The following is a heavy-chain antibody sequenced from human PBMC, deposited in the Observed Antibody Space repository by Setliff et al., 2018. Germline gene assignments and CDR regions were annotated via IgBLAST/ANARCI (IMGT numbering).Heavy chain of an antibody. CDR1: GGSISSSNW. CDR3: ARLSGFLYMDV. CDR2: NNHSGST. J-gene: IGHJ6*03. D-gene: IGHD3-3*01. Sequence: TLSLTCAISGGSISSSNWWSWVRQPPGKGMEWIGENNHSGSTNYNPSLKSRVTISVDKSKNQFSLKLSSVTAADTAVYYCARLSGFLYMDVWGKGTTVTVSS. V-gene: IGHV4-4*02.